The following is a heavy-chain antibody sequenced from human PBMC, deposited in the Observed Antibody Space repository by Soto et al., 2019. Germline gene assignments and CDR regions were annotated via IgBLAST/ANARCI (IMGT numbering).Heavy chain of an antibody. Sequence: QVQLVQSGAEVKKPGSSVKVSCNSSGGTFSNYAISWVRQAPGQGLEWMGGIIPIFGTTKYAQRFQGRVTITEVESTSTDYMELSSLRSEDTAVYYCARVSSSWYKDYFDYWGQGTLVTVSS. CDR3: ARVSSSWYKDYFDY. J-gene: IGHJ4*02. V-gene: IGHV1-69*12. D-gene: IGHD6-13*01. CDR2: IIPIFGTT. CDR1: GGTFSNYA.